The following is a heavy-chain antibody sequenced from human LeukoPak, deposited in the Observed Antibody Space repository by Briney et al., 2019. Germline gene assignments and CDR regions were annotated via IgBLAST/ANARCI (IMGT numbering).Heavy chain of an antibody. J-gene: IGHJ6*03. V-gene: IGHV6-1*01. CDR3: ARELMGEYSYGTYYYYMDV. CDR2: TYYRSKWDN. Sequence: SQTLSLTCAISGGSVSSNSAAWNWIRQSPSRGLEWLGRTYYRSKWDNDYAVSVKSRIIINPDTSKNQFSLHLNSVTPEDTAVYYCARELMGEYSYGTYYYYMDVWGKGTTVTVSS. D-gene: IGHD5-18*01. CDR1: GGSVSSNSAA.